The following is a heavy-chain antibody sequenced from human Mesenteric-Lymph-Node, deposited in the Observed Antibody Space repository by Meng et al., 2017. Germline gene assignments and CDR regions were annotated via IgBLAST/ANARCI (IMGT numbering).Heavy chain of an antibody. Sequence: QVQVQESGPGLVKPSETTSLTCTFSGGSISSYYWSWIRQPPGKGLEWIWYIYFSGSTNYNPSLKSRVTISVDTSKNQFSLKLRSVTAADTAVYYCARDRGNIGNDYWGQGTLVTVSS. CDR3: ARDRGNIGNDY. CDR1: GGSISSYY. D-gene: IGHD2/OR15-2a*01. V-gene: IGHV4-59*01. CDR2: IYFSGST. J-gene: IGHJ4*02.